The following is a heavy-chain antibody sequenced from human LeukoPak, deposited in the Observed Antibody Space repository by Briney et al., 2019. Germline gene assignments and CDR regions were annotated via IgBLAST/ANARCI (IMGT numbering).Heavy chain of an antibody. CDR1: GGSFSTYV. V-gene: IGHV1-2*02. D-gene: IGHD3-22*01. J-gene: IGHJ4*02. CDR3: ARDLGYYYDSSGYYDY. Sequence: ASVKVSCKASGGSFSTYVMNWVRQAPGQGLEWMGWINPNSGGTNYAQKFQGRVTMTRDTSISTAYMELSRLRSDDTAVYYCARDLGYYYDSSGYYDYWGQGTLVTVSS. CDR2: INPNSGGT.